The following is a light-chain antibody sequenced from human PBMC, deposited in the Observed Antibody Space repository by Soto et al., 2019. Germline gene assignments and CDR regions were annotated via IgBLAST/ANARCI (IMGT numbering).Light chain of an antibody. J-gene: IGKJ5*01. Sequence: DIQLTQSPSFLSPSIGESVTITCRASQVISTSLAWYQVKPGKAPKLLIYAASTLESGVPSRFSATASGTEFSLTITSLQPEDFATYYCQQYNTYSSTFGQGTRLEIK. V-gene: IGKV1-9*01. CDR1: QVISTS. CDR3: QQYNTYSST. CDR2: AAS.